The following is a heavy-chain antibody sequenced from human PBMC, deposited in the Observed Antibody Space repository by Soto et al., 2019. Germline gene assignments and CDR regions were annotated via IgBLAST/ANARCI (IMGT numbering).Heavy chain of an antibody. CDR3: AKSGCSSTGCYRYYYYGMDV. V-gene: IGHV3-23*01. Sequence: EVQLLESGGGLVQPGGSLRLSCAASGFTFSSYAMSWVRQAPGKGLEWVSAISGSGGSTYYADSVKGRFTISRDNSKNTLYLQMNSLRAEDTAVYYCAKSGCSSTGCYRYYYYGMDVWGQGTTVTVSS. CDR2: ISGSGGST. D-gene: IGHD2-2*01. J-gene: IGHJ6*02. CDR1: GFTFSSYA.